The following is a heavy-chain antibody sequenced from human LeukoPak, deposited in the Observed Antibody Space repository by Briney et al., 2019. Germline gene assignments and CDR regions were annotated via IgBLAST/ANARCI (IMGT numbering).Heavy chain of an antibody. Sequence: PGGSLRLSCAASGFTFSMNWMSWVRQAPGKGLEWVANIKHDGSERYYGDSVKGRFTISRDNAKNSLYLQMNSLRAEDTAVYYCARGLYASGSSHDFWGLGALVAVSS. CDR2: IKHDGSER. D-gene: IGHD3-10*01. CDR1: GFTFSMNW. J-gene: IGHJ4*02. V-gene: IGHV3-7*03. CDR3: ARGLYASGSSHDF.